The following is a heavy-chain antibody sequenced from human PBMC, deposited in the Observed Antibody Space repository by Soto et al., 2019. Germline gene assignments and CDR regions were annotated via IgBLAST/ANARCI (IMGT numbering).Heavy chain of an antibody. CDR2: IFYSGYN. J-gene: IGHJ5*02. D-gene: IGHD2-2*01. CDR1: GDNISGGGYY. Sequence: SETLSLTCTVSGDNISGGGYYWSWIRQSPGKGLEWIGYIFYSGYNYYNPSLKSRLSMSVDTSKNQFSLRLTSVTAADTAVYFCARLNPIVVVPTPMGWFDPWGQGTLVTVS. V-gene: IGHV4-31*03. CDR3: ARLNPIVVVPTPMGWFDP.